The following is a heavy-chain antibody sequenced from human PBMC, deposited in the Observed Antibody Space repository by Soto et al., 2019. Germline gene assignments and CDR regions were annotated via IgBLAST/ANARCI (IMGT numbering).Heavy chain of an antibody. CDR2: IRGDGVTT. Sequence: EVQLVESGGDLVQRGGSLRLSCAASGFPFSSYWMHWVRHTPGKGLDWVARIRGDGVTTYYADSVTGRFTVSRDNAKNTLSMQISGLRAEDTAVYYCAREYYGLLTGYYTDYWGQGPLVSVSS. CDR3: AREYYGLLTGYYTDY. V-gene: IGHV3-74*01. J-gene: IGHJ4*02. D-gene: IGHD3-9*01. CDR1: GFPFSSYW.